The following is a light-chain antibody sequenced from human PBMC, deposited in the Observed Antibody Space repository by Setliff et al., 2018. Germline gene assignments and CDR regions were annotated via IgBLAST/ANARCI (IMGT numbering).Light chain of an antibody. V-gene: IGLV2-14*03. Sequence: QSALAQPASVSGSTGQSITISCSGTSNDVGAYDLVSWYQQQPGKVPKLIIFDVSNRPSGVSHRFSGSKSGNTASLTISGLQADDEADYYCCAYTASTTYVFVNGTKVTVL. CDR3: CAYTASTTYV. J-gene: IGLJ1*01. CDR1: SNDVGAYDL. CDR2: DVS.